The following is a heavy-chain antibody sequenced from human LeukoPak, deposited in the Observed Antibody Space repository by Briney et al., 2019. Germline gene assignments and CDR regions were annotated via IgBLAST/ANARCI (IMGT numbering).Heavy chain of an antibody. CDR2: ISSSSSYI. CDR3: ARLLGGPSSGWYARDY. D-gene: IGHD6-19*01. V-gene: IGHV3-21*01. Sequence: GGSLRLSCAASGFTFSSYSMNWGREAPGKGLEWVSSISSSSSYIYYADSVKGRFTISRDNAKNSLYLQMNSLRAEDTAVYYCARLLGGPSSGWYARDYWGQGTLVTVSS. CDR1: GFTFSSYS. J-gene: IGHJ4*02.